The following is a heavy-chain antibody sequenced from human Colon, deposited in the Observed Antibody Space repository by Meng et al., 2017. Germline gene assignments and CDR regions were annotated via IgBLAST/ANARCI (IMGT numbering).Heavy chain of an antibody. CDR2: IIPILGIA. CDR1: GGTFSSYT. Sequence: SVKVSCKASGGTFSSYTISWVRQAPGQGLEWMGRIIPILGIANYAQKFQGRVTITADKSTSTAYMELSSLRSEGTAVYYCASDVMVRGVNYYYYGMDVWGQGTTVTVSS. J-gene: IGHJ6*02. V-gene: IGHV1-69*02. D-gene: IGHD3-10*01. CDR3: ASDVMVRGVNYYYYGMDV.